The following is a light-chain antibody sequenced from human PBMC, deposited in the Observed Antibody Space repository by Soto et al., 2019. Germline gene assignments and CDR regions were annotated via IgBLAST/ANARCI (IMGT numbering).Light chain of an antibody. J-gene: IGLJ1*01. CDR2: EVS. CDR3: NSYAGTSNV. V-gene: IGLV2-8*01. Sequence: QSALTQPPSASGSPGQSVTISCTGTSSDVGGSKYVSWYQQHPGKAPKLIIYEVSERPSGVPDRFSGSKSGNTASLTVSGLQAEEEAHYYCNSYAGTSNVFGTGTKLTVL. CDR1: SSDVGGSKY.